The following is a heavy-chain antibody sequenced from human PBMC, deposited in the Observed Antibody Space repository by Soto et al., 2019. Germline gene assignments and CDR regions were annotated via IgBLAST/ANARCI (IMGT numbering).Heavy chain of an antibody. CDR1: GYTFTSYG. CDR2: ISAYNGNT. J-gene: IGHJ1*01. V-gene: IGHV1-18*01. CDR3: ARGSEYFRH. Sequence: VASVKVSCKASGYTFTSYGISWVRQAPGQGLEWMGWISAYNGNTNYAQKFQDRVTMTTDTSTNTAYMELRSLTSDDTAVYYCARGSEYFRHWGQGTLVTVSS.